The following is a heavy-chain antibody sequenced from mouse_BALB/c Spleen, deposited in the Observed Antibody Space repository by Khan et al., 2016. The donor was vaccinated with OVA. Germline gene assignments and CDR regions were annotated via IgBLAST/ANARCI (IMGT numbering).Heavy chain of an antibody. D-gene: IGHD3-1*01. CDR3: ASRGAARSTWDFFDY. J-gene: IGHJ2*01. CDR2: IFPGGGYT. Sequence: VQLQQSGAELVRPGTSVKMSCKAAGYTFTNYWIGWVKQRPGHGLEWIGDIFPGGGYTNYDEKFKGMATLTTDPSSSTAYMQHSSLTSEDSAIYYCASRGAARSTWDFFDYWGQGTTLTVSS. V-gene: IGHV1-63*02. CDR1: GYTFTNYW.